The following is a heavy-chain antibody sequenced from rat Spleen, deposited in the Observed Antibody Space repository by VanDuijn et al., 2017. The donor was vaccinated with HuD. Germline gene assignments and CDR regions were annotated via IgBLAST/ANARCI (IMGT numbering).Heavy chain of an antibody. V-gene: IGHV5-19*01. D-gene: IGHD1-4*01. J-gene: IGHJ4*01. CDR3: ATGGLDTTLTDA. CDR1: GFTFSDYA. Sequence: EVQLVESGGGLVQPGNSLKLSCAASGFTFSDYAMAWVRQSPEKGLEWVATISPSGGSTYYRDSVKGRFTISRDNAKSTLYLQMDSLRSEDTATYYCATGGLDTTLTDAWGQGASVTVSS. CDR2: ISPSGGST.